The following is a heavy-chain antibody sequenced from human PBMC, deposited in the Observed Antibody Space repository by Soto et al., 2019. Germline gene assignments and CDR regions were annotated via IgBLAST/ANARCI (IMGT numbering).Heavy chain of an antibody. D-gene: IGHD5-12*01. Sequence: ASVKVSCKASGYTFTSYGISWVRQAPGQGLEWMGWISAYNGNTNYAQKLQGRVTMTTDTSTSTAYMELRSLRSDDTAVYYCARDANIVATTYFDYWAQGTLVTVSS. V-gene: IGHV1-18*01. CDR3: ARDANIVATTYFDY. J-gene: IGHJ4*02. CDR2: ISAYNGNT. CDR1: GYTFTSYG.